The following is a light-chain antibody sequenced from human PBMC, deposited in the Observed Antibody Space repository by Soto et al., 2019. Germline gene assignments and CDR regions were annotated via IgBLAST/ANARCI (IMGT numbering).Light chain of an antibody. CDR2: YDD. V-gene: IGLV1-51*01. CDR3: GSWDRSLGPYV. CDR1: SCNIGGNS. Sequence: QSVMTQPPSVSAAPGQRVTISCSGSSCNIGGNSVSWYQQLPGTAAKLLIYYDDKRPSGMPARVSGSKTGTSATLGITGVQTGDTADYYCGSWDRSLGPYVFGTGTKPPVL. J-gene: IGLJ1*01.